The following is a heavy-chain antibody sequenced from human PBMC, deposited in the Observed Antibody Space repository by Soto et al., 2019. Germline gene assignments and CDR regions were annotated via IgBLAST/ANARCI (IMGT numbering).Heavy chain of an antibody. CDR3: ARILSGYRYGLAFDY. J-gene: IGHJ4*02. CDR1: GFSLSNARMG. D-gene: IGHD5-18*01. V-gene: IGHV2-26*01. CDR2: IFSNDEK. Sequence: SGPTLVNPTETLTLTCTVSGFSLSNARMGVSWIRQPPGKALEWLAHIFSNDEKSYSTSLKSRLTISKDTSKSQVVLTMTNMDPVDKATYYCARILSGYRYGLAFDYWGQGTLVTVSS.